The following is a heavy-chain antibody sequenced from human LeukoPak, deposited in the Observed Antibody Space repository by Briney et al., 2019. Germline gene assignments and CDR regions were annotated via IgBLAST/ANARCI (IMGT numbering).Heavy chain of an antibody. CDR2: ISFSGST. Sequence: SETLSLTCTVSGVSINTYYWAWIRQPPGKGLEWIGHISFSGSTSYNPSLKSRLTMSVDPSKNQFSLKLTSVSAADTAVYYCATVVWTGHHWGQGTQVTVSS. J-gene: IGHJ5*02. D-gene: IGHD3/OR15-3a*01. V-gene: IGHV4-59*01. CDR3: ATVVWTGHH. CDR1: GVSINTYY.